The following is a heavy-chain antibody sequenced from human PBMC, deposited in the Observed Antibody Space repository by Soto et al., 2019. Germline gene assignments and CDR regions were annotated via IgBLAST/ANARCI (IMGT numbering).Heavy chain of an antibody. V-gene: IGHV1-24*01. CDR3: ANYGDGPNLFDP. CDR2: FDPEDGET. CDR1: GYTLTELS. D-gene: IGHD4-17*01. J-gene: IGHJ5*02. Sequence: ASVKVSCKVSGYTLTELSMHWVRQAPGKGLEWMGGFDPEDGETIYAQKFQGRVTLTEDTSTDTAYMELSSLRSEDTAVYYCANYGDGPNLFDPWGQGTLVTVSS.